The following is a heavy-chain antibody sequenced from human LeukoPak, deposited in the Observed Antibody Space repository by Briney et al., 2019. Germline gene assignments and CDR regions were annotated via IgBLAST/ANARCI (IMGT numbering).Heavy chain of an antibody. V-gene: IGHV1-18*01. CDR1: GYTFTSYG. CDR2: ISAYNGNT. Sequence: ASVKVSCKASGYTFTSYGISWVRQAPGQGLEWMGWISAYNGNTNYARKLQGRVTMTTDTSTSTAYMELRSLRSDYAAVYYCARSYYDILTGYSRQYYFDYWGQGTLVTISS. D-gene: IGHD3-9*01. J-gene: IGHJ4*02. CDR3: ARSYYDILTGYSRQYYFDY.